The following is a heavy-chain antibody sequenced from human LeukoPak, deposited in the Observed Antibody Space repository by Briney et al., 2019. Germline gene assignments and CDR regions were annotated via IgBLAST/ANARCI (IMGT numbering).Heavy chain of an antibody. CDR2: INPSGGST. CDR1: GYTFTSYY. CDR3: VFRGSYRFDY. V-gene: IGHV1-46*01. Sequence: ASVKVSCKASGYTFTSYYMHWVRQAPGQGLEWMGIINPSGGSTSYAQKFQGRVTMTRDTSTSTVYMELSRLRSDDTAVYYCVFRGSYRFDYWGQGTLVTVSS. J-gene: IGHJ4*02. D-gene: IGHD3-16*02.